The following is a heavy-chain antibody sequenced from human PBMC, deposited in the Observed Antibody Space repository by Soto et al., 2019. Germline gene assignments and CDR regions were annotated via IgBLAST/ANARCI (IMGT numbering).Heavy chain of an antibody. D-gene: IGHD2-21*01. CDR1: GASITSDY. CDR2: IYYRGNT. CDR3: AGYDVVANCFDY. V-gene: IGHV4-59*01. J-gene: IGHJ4*02. Sequence: SETLSLTCIVSGASITSDYWSWVRQPPGKGLEWIGYIYYRGNTKYNPSLKSRVAISADTSKNEFSLKLTSVTAADTAVYYCAGYDVVANCFDYWGQGTLVTVSS.